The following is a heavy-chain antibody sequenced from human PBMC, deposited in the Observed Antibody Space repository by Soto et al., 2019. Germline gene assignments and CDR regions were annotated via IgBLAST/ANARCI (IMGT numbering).Heavy chain of an antibody. Sequence: EVQLLESGGGLVQPGGSLRLSCATSGFTFSSYWMSWVRQAPGKGLEWVANIKGDGSEKYYVDSVKGRFTISRDNADNSLYLQMNSLRAEDTAMYYCTRTLSVAGPDLWGQGTLVTVSS. D-gene: IGHD6-19*01. V-gene: IGHV3-7*03. J-gene: IGHJ5*02. CDR3: TRTLSVAGPDL. CDR1: GFTFSSYW. CDR2: IKGDGSEK.